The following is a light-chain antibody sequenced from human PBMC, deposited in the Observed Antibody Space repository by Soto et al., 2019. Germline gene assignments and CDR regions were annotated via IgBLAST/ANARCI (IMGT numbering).Light chain of an antibody. CDR1: QRISSN. J-gene: IGKJ3*01. CDR2: VAS. V-gene: IGKV3-15*01. CDR3: QQYNTWPPFA. Sequence: EVVLPQSPSTLAASPGERATLSCRASQRISSNLAWYQQRSGQAPRLLIYVASTRATGIPARFSGSGSGTEFTLTISSLQSEDFAMYFCQQYNTWPPFAFGPGTKVDI.